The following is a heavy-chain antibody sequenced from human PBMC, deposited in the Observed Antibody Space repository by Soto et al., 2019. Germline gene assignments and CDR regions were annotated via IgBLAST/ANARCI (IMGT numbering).Heavy chain of an antibody. J-gene: IGHJ4*02. CDR2: IYYTGST. CDR1: GGSISSHY. CDR3: ARTQSYRGTYWGGFVD. Sequence: QVQLQESGPGLVKPWETLALTCSVSGGSISSHYWSWIRQPPGKGLEWIGYIYYTGSTNYNPSLQSRVTIPLDASKNQFSPRLSSVTAADTAVYYCARTQSYRGTYWGGFVDWGQGTLVTVSS. D-gene: IGHD1-26*01. V-gene: IGHV4-59*11.